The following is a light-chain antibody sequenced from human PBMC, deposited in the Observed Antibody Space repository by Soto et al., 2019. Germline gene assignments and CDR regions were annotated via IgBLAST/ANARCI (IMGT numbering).Light chain of an antibody. Sequence: QSVLTQPPSASGSPGQSVTISCTGTSSDVGGYNYVSWYQQHPGKAPKLMIYEVSKRPSGVPDRFSGSKSGNTASLTVSGLQAEDEADYYCSSYAGSNNPYVFGTGPRSPS. CDR3: SSYAGSNNPYV. CDR2: EVS. J-gene: IGLJ1*01. CDR1: SSDVGGYNY. V-gene: IGLV2-8*01.